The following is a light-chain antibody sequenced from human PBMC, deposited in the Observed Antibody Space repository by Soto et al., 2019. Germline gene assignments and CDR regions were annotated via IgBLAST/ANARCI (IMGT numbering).Light chain of an antibody. CDR1: QSVTSSY. V-gene: IGKV3-20*01. J-gene: IGKJ4*01. CDR3: QQYGDSLLT. CDR2: GAS. Sequence: EIVLTQSPGTLSLSPGERATLSCRASQSVTSSYLAWYQRKPGQAPRLLIYGASSRATGIPYRFSGSGSGTDFSLTISRLEREDFAVYYCQQYGDSLLTFGGGTRVEMK.